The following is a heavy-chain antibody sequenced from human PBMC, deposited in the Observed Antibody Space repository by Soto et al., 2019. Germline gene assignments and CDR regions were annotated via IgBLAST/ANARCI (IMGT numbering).Heavy chain of an antibody. D-gene: IGHD6-13*01. CDR1: GFTFSSYA. CDR2: ISGSGGST. CDR3: AKGGQQLVRDYYYGMDV. J-gene: IGHJ6*02. V-gene: IGHV3-23*01. Sequence: GGSLRLSCAASGFTFSSYAMSWVRQAPGKGLEWVSAISGSGGSTYYADSLKGRFTISRDNSKNTLYPQMNSLRAEDTAVYYCAKGGQQLVRDYYYGMDVWGQGTTVTVSS.